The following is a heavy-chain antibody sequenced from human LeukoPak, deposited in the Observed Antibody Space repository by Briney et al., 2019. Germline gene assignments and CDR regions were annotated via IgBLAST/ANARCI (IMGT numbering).Heavy chain of an antibody. J-gene: IGHJ5*02. CDR1: GYTFTSYG. Sequence: ASVKVSCKASGYTFTSYGISWVRQAPGQGLEWMGWISAYNGNTNYAQKLQGRVTMTTDTSTSTAYMELRSLRSDDTAVYYCARYSSGWDINWFDPWGQGTLVTVSS. V-gene: IGHV1-18*01. CDR2: ISAYNGNT. D-gene: IGHD6-19*01. CDR3: ARYSSGWDINWFDP.